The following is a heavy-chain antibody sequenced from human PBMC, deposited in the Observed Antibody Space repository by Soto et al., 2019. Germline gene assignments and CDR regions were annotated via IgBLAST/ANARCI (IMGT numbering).Heavy chain of an antibody. CDR3: ARLSYSDALDV. J-gene: IGHJ6*02. D-gene: IGHD4-17*01. Sequence: QVQLVQSGAEVRTPGASVKISCKASGYTFRSHGVQWVRQAPGQRLEWVGWSNGGNGFTKYSQEFQDRVTITRDTAASTIYMELHSLTSDDTAVYYCARLSYSDALDVRGQGTTVTVSS. V-gene: IGHV1-3*02. CDR2: SNGGNGFT. CDR1: GYTFRSHG.